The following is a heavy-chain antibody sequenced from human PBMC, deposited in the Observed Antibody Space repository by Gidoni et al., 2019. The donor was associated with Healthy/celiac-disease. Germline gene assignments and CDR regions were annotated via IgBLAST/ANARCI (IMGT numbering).Heavy chain of an antibody. V-gene: IGHV3-30*04. CDR1: GFTFSSYA. Sequence: QVQLVESGGGVVQPGRSLRLSCAASGFTFSSYAMHWVRQAPGKGLEWVAVISYDGSNKYYADSVKGRFTISRDNSKNTLYLQMNSLRAEDTAVYYCARDRSLYGSGSYHHYYGMDVWGQGTTVTVSS. CDR2: ISYDGSNK. CDR3: ARDRSLYGSGSYHHYYGMDV. D-gene: IGHD3-10*01. J-gene: IGHJ6*02.